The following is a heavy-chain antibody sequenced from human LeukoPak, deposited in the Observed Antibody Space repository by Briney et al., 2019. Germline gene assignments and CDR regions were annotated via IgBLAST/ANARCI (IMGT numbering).Heavy chain of an antibody. CDR1: GGSISSSNW. Sequence: SETLSLTCAVSGGSISSSNWWSWVRQPPGKGLEWIGEINHSGSTNYNPSLKSRVTISVDTSKNQFSLKLSSVTAADTAVYYCARGRRSWYLPYWDYWGQGTLVTVSS. J-gene: IGHJ4*02. CDR3: ARGRRSWYLPYWDY. V-gene: IGHV4-4*02. D-gene: IGHD6-13*01. CDR2: INHSGST.